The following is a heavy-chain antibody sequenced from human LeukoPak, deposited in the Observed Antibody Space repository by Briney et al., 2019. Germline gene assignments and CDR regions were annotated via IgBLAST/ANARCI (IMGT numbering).Heavy chain of an antibody. CDR2: ISYDGSNR. J-gene: IGHJ4*02. V-gene: IGHV3-30*03. CDR3: ARAYCSSTSCRLDY. Sequence: GGSLRLSCAASGFTFSNYDMHWVRQAPGKGLEWVAVISYDGSNRYYADSVKGRFTISRDNSKNTLYLQVNSLRAEDTSVYYCARAYCSSTSCRLDYWGQGTLVTVSS. CDR1: GFTFSNYD. D-gene: IGHD2-2*01.